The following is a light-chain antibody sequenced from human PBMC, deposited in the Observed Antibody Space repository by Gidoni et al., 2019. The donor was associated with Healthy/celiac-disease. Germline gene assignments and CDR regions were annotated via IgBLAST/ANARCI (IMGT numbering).Light chain of an antibody. V-gene: IGKV1-27*01. CDR1: QGISHY. Sequence: DIQMTQSPSSLSASVGDRVTITCRASQGISHYLAWYQQKPGKVPKLLIYAASTLQSGVPSRFSGSGSGIDFTLTISSLQPEDVGTYYCQKYNSAPLTFGGGTKVEIK. CDR3: QKYNSAPLT. J-gene: IGKJ4*01. CDR2: AAS.